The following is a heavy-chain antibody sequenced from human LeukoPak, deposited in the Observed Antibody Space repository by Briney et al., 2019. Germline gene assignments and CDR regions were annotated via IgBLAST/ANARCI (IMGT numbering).Heavy chain of an antibody. J-gene: IGHJ6*03. D-gene: IGHD6-19*01. V-gene: IGHV3-30*02. CDR1: GFTFSSYG. CDR2: IRYEGSNE. CDR3: AKDRVWRSSGWYGGGGYYYYYYMDV. Sequence: GGSLRLSCAASGFTFSSYGMHWVRQAPGKGLEWVAFIRYEGSNEYYADSVKGRFTISRDNSKNTLYLQMNSLRAEDTAVYYCAKDRVWRSSGWYGGGGYYYYYYMDVWGKGTTVTISS.